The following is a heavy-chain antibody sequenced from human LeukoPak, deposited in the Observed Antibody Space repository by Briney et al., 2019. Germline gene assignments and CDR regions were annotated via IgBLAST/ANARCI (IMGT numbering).Heavy chain of an antibody. CDR2: IYSGGTT. CDR3: AREGRDGYNYRALDC. V-gene: IGHV4-4*07. CDR1: GDSISNYF. Sequence: SETLSLTCIVSGDSISNYFWSWIRQPAGKGLEWLGRIYSGGTTNYNPSLKSRVTMSVDTSKNQFSLNLSSVTAADTAVYYCAREGRDGYNYRALDCWGQGTLVSVSS. J-gene: IGHJ4*02. D-gene: IGHD5-24*01.